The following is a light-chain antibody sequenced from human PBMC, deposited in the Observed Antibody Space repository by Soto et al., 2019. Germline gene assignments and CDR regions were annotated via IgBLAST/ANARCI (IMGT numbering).Light chain of an antibody. J-gene: IGKJ1*01. Sequence: DIQLTHSPSTLSASVGDRVTITCRASQSLNNRLAWYQQKPGKAPKLLIYDASTLESGVSSRFSGTGSETECTLTITDLQADDLATYFCHQYKTYSTFGQGTKVDIK. CDR2: DAS. CDR1: QSLNNR. CDR3: HQYKTYST. V-gene: IGKV1-5*01.